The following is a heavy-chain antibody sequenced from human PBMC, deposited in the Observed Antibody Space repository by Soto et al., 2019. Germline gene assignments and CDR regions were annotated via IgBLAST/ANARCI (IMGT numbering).Heavy chain of an antibody. Sequence: QVQLVQSGAEVKKPGASVKVSCKASGYSFTTHDITWLRQAPGKGLEWVGGISTDRGDTIYPQNLQGRVTMTTDSSTSTVNMELKSRRSDDTAVYYCARDDLTRGGKYFDYWGQGTLVTVSS. CDR3: ARDDLTRGGKYFDY. CDR1: GYSFTTHD. D-gene: IGHD2-15*01. J-gene: IGHJ4*02. V-gene: IGHV1-18*01. CDR2: ISTDRGDT.